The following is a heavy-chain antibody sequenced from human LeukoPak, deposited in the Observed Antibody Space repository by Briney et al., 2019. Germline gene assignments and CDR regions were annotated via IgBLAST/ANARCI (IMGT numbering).Heavy chain of an antibody. CDR3: ARGPGIAVAGVFDY. J-gene: IGHJ4*02. D-gene: IGHD6-19*01. Sequence: ASVKVSCKASGYTFTSYGINWVRQAPGQGLEWLGWISGYTGHTNYVQKIQGRVTMTIDTSTNTAYMELRSLRSDDTAVYYCARGPGIAVAGVFDYWGQGSLVTVSS. CDR2: ISGYTGHT. CDR1: GYTFTSYG. V-gene: IGHV1-18*04.